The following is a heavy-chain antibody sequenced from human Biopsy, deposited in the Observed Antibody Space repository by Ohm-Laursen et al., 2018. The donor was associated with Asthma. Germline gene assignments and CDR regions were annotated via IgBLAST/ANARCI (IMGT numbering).Heavy chain of an antibody. CDR1: GGYTGSSDHH. CDR3: ARVVSYGDIYFGIDV. J-gene: IGHJ6*02. V-gene: IGHV4-30-4*01. Sequence: SQTLSLTCRVSGGYTGSSDHHWAWIRQAPGRGLEWIGFVFWSGSTHYSRSLERRVSISIDTATNEFSMKLWSVTTADTAVYFCARVVSYGDIYFGIDVWGPGNPVVVS. CDR2: VFWSGST. D-gene: IGHD4-17*01.